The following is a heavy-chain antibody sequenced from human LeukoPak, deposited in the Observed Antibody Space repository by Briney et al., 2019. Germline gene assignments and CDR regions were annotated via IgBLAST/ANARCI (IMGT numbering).Heavy chain of an antibody. CDR3: ARDTLD. D-gene: IGHD1-1*01. J-gene: IGHJ1*01. V-gene: IGHV3-74*01. CDR1: GLTFSKFW. Sequence: GGSLRLSRAASGLTFSKFWMHWVRQAPGKGLMWVSRIDSDGSSTSYADSVKGRFTISRDNAKNMLYLQMNSLRAEDTAIYYCARDTLDWGQGTLVSVTS. CDR2: IDSDGSST.